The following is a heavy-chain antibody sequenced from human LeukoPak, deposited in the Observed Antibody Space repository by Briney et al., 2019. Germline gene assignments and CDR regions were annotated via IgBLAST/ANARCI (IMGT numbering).Heavy chain of an antibody. D-gene: IGHD3-22*01. CDR1: GFTFSSYW. J-gene: IGHJ3*02. V-gene: IGHV3-7*01. CDR2: IKQDGSEK. Sequence: PGGSLRLSCAASGFTFSSYWMSWVRQAPGKGLEWVANIKQDGSEKYYVDSVKGRFTISRDNAKNSLYLQMNSLRVEDTAVYYCSRDGSEYHYDSTGHHDAFDIWGQGTMVTVSS. CDR3: SRDGSEYHYDSTGHHDAFDI.